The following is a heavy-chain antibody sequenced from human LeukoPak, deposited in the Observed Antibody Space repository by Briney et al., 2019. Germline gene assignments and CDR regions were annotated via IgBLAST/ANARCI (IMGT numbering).Heavy chain of an antibody. D-gene: IGHD3-16*02. Sequence: SVKVSCKASGGTFSSYAICWVRQAPGQGLEWMGGIIPIFGTANYAQKFQGRVTITTAESTSTAYMELSSLRSEDTAVYYCASGSGVTFGGVIGYFDYWGQGTLVTVSS. CDR3: ASGSGVTFGGVIGYFDY. CDR1: GGTFSSYA. CDR2: IIPIFGTA. V-gene: IGHV1-69*05. J-gene: IGHJ4*02.